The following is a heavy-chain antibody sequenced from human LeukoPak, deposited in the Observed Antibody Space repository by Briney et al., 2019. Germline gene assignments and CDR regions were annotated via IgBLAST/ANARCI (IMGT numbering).Heavy chain of an antibody. D-gene: IGHD6-13*01. Sequence: PGGSLRLSCAVSGITLSNYGMSWVRQAPGKGLEWVAGLSGSGGGTNYADSVQGRFTISRDNAKNSLYLQMNSLRAEDTAVYYCAREVGSSWYWYYYGMDVWGQGTTVTVSS. CDR2: LSGSGGGT. J-gene: IGHJ6*02. CDR3: AREVGSSWYWYYYGMDV. CDR1: GITLSNYG. V-gene: IGHV3-23*01.